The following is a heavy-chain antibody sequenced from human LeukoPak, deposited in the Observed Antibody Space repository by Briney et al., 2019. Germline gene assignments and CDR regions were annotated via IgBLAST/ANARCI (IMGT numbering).Heavy chain of an antibody. J-gene: IGHJ4*02. CDR3: ARVRNGLPLDY. D-gene: IGHD4-11*01. Sequence: ASVTVSCTASGYTFTVYYMHWVRQAPGQGLEWMGWINPNTGGTNYAQNFQGRVTMTRDTSIDTAYMELSRLTSDDTALYYCARVRNGLPLDYWGQGTLVTVSS. V-gene: IGHV1-2*02. CDR2: INPNTGGT. CDR1: GYTFTVYY.